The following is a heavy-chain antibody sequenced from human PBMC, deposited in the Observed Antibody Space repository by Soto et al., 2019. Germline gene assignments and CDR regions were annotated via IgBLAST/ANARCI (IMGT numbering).Heavy chain of an antibody. V-gene: IGHV3-23*01. CDR1: GFTFSNYV. CDR3: AKEGNRVQGPDY. CDR2: ISGTGGST. J-gene: IGHJ4*02. Sequence: EVQLLESGGGLVQPGGSLRLSCAASGFTFSNYVLSWVRQAPGKGLEWVSAISGTGGSTYYADSVKGRFTISRDNSKNTLYVQMNSLRVEDTAVYYCAKEGNRVQGPDYGGQGTLVTVSS. D-gene: IGHD3-10*01.